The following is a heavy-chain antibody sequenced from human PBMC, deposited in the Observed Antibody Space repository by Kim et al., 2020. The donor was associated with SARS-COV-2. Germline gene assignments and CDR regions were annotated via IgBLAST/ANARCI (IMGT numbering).Heavy chain of an antibody. J-gene: IGHJ4*02. CDR3: ARGRRWSLSRNREELDN. CDR2: INHSGST. V-gene: IGHV4-34*01. CDR1: GGSFSGYY. Sequence: SETLSLTCAVYGGSFSGYYWSWIRQPPGKGLEWIGEINHSGSTNYNPSLKSRVTISVDTSKNQFSLKLSSVTAADTAVYYCARGRRWSLSRNREELDNWGQGKLVTVSS. D-gene: IGHD1-26*01.